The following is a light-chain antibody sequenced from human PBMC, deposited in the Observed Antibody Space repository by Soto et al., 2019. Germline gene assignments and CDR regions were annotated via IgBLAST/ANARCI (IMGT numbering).Light chain of an antibody. CDR2: DAS. J-gene: IGKJ4*02. CDR1: QSVDSY. V-gene: IGKV3-11*01. Sequence: EIVLTQSPATLSLSPGERATLSCRASQSVDSYLAGYQQKPGQSPRLLIFDASNRATGIPARFSGSGSGTDFALTISSLEPEDFAVYDCQRHSIRLSFGGGTEVEIK. CDR3: QRHSIRLS.